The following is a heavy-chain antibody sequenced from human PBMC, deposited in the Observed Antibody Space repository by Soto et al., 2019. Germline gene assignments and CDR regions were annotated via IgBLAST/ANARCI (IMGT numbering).Heavy chain of an antibody. CDR1: GFTFNNYA. D-gene: IGHD3-10*01. V-gene: IGHV3-23*01. J-gene: IGHJ4*02. Sequence: GGSLRLSCAASGFTFNNYAMTWVRQALGMGLECVSAISGGGDTTSYADSVKGRFTVSRDGSKNTLYLQMSSLRAEDTALYYCAKGRGGSGSLTPRVDFWGQGTLVTVSS. CDR2: ISGGGDTT. CDR3: AKGRGGSGSLTPRVDF.